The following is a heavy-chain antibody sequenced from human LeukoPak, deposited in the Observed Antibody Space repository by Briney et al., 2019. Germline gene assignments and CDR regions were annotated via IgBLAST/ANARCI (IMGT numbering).Heavy chain of an antibody. Sequence: ASVKVSCKASGGTFCSYAISWVQQAPGQGLEWMGGIIPIFGTANYAQKFQGRVTITADESTSTAYMELSSLRSEDTAVYYCARGGSHIVVVTAIGGFYGMDVWGQGTTVTVSS. D-gene: IGHD2-21*02. J-gene: IGHJ6*02. CDR3: ARGGSHIVVVTAIGGFYGMDV. CDR1: GGTFCSYA. V-gene: IGHV1-69*13. CDR2: IIPIFGTA.